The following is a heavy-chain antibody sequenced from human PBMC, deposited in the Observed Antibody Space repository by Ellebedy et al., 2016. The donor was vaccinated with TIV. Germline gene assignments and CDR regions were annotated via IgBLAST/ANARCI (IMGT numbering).Heavy chain of an antibody. V-gene: IGHV1-8*01. CDR3: AREDAFDI. CDR2: VKPNSGDT. CDR1: GYTFTKYN. Sequence: AASVKVSCKASGYTFTKYNITWVRQSTGQGLEWMGWVKPNSGDTDYAQKFRDRVTMTRDTSTNTAYLELSSLRSEDTAVYYCAREDAFDIWGQGTMVTVSS. J-gene: IGHJ3*02.